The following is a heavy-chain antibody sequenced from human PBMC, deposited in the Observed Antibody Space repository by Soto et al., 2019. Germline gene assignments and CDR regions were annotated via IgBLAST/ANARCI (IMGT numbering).Heavy chain of an antibody. CDR1: GGSFSGYY. D-gene: IGHD5-12*01. V-gene: IGHV4-34*01. CDR3: AGSPVATIYGGYFDH. J-gene: IGHJ4*02. Sequence: SETLSLTCAVYGGSFSGYYWSWIRQPPGKGLEWIGEINHSGSTNYNPSLKSRVTISVDTSKNQFSLKLSSVTAADTAVYYCAGSPVATIYGGYFDHWGQGTLVTVSS. CDR2: INHSGST.